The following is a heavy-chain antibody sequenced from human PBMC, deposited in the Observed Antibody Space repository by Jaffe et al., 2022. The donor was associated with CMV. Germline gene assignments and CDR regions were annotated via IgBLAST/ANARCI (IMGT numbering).Heavy chain of an antibody. D-gene: IGHD3-3*01. Sequence: QVQLVQSGAEVKKPGSSVKVSCKASGGTFSSYAISWVRQAPGQGLEWMGRIIPILGIANYAQKFQGRVTITADKSTSTAYMELSSLRSEDTAVYYCAREIRITIFGVVIVGNNYYYYMDVWGKGTTVTVSS. V-gene: IGHV1-69*09. CDR3: AREIRITIFGVVIVGNNYYYYMDV. CDR1: GGTFSSYA. J-gene: IGHJ6*03. CDR2: IIPILGIA.